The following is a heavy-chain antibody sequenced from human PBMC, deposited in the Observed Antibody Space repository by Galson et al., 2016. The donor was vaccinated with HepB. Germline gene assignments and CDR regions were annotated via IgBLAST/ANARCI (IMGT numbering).Heavy chain of an antibody. CDR3: ARGGGRPTGDAFDV. J-gene: IGHJ3*01. D-gene: IGHD2-15*01. Sequence: SLRLSCAASGFSFSNNVMHWVRQAPGKGLEWVAIVFYDGGKKYYADSVKGRFTISGDNFENAVYLEMNNPRAEDTGVYYCARGGGRPTGDAFDVWGLGTMATVSS. CDR1: GFSFSNNV. CDR2: VFYDGGKK. V-gene: IGHV3-33*01.